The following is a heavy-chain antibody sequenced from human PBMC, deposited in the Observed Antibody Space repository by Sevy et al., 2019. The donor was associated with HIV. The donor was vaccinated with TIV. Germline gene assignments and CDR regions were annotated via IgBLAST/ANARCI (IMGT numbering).Heavy chain of an antibody. J-gene: IGHJ3*02. CDR3: AKDLIGSSWYSAFDI. Sequence: GGSLRLSCAASGFTFSSYSMNWVRQAPGKGLEWVSSISSSSSYIYYADSVKGRLTISRDNAKNSLYLQMNSLRAEDTAGYYCAKDLIGSSWYSAFDIWGQGTMVTVSS. CDR2: ISSSSSYI. CDR1: GFTFSSYS. D-gene: IGHD6-13*01. V-gene: IGHV3-21*01.